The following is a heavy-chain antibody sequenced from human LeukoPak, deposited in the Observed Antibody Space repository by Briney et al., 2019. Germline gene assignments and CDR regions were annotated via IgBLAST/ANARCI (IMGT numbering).Heavy chain of an antibody. CDR1: GFTFSSYW. D-gene: IGHD2-2*01. CDR2: IKQDGSEK. V-gene: IGHV3-7*01. Sequence: SGGSLRLSCAASGFTFSSYWMSWVRQAPGKGLEWVANIKQDGSEKYYVDSVKGRFTISRDNAKNSLYLQMNSLRAEDTAVYYCARDTPVVVPSYFDYWGQGTLVTVSS. CDR3: ARDTPVVVPSYFDY. J-gene: IGHJ4*02.